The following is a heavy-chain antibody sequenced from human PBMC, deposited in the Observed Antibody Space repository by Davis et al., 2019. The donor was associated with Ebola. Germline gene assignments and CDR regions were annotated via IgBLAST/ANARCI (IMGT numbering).Heavy chain of an antibody. CDR2: INIDGTRM. Sequence: GESLKISCAASGFTFSSYWMHWVRQAPGKGLEWISYINIDGTRMYYADSVEGRFTISRDDAKNSLFLQMNSLRAEDTAVYYCVPGTWIRGQGSLVTVAS. CDR1: GFTFSSYW. D-gene: IGHD5-18*01. CDR3: VPGTWI. J-gene: IGHJ4*02. V-gene: IGHV3-48*04.